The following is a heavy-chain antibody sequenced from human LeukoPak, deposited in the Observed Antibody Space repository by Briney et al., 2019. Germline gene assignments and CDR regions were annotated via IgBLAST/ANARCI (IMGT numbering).Heavy chain of an antibody. Sequence: PSETLSLTCTVSGGSISSYYWSWIRQPAGKGLEWIGRIYTSGSTNYNPSLKSRVTMSVDTSKNQFSLKLGSVTAADTAVYYCARDLAYGSGMGYFDYWGQGTLVTVSS. CDR3: ARDLAYGSGMGYFDY. CDR1: GGSISSYY. J-gene: IGHJ4*02. CDR2: IYTSGST. V-gene: IGHV4-4*07. D-gene: IGHD3-10*01.